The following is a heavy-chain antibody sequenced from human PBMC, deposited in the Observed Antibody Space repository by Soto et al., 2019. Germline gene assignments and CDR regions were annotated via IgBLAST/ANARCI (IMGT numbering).Heavy chain of an antibody. V-gene: IGHV1-46*01. D-gene: IGHD1-26*01. Sequence: QVQLVQSGAEVKKPGASVRVSCKASGYSFATYYIHWERQAPGQGLEWMGMINPSVGTTRYSEKFQGRVTMTTHTSTSTVYLHLSRLRSADTAVFYCARYLTEQNPYGMDVLGQGPTITVSS. CDR2: INPSVGTT. J-gene: IGHJ6*02. CDR3: ARYLTEQNPYGMDV. CDR1: GYSFATYY.